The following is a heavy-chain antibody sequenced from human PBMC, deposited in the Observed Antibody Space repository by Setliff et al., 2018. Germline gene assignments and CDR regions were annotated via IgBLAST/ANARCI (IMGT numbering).Heavy chain of an antibody. J-gene: IGHJ4*02. CDR1: GFTFGDYA. CDR2: IRSKAYGGTT. CDR3: TRASSIAVAGSSI. D-gene: IGHD6-19*01. V-gene: IGHV3-49*04. Sequence: GGSLRLSCTASGFTFGDYAMSWVRQAPGKGLEWVGYIRSKAYGGTTEYAASVKGRFTISRDDSKSIAYLQMNSLKTEDTDVYYCTRASSIAVAGSSIWGQGTLVTVSS.